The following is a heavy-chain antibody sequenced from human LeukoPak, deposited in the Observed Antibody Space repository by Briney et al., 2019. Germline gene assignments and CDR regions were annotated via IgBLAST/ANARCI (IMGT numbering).Heavy chain of an antibody. V-gene: IGHV4-59*08. CDR1: GGSISSYY. CDR2: ISYSGST. CDR3: ARTYCRGGSCHFDY. Sequence: SETLSLTCTVSGGSISSYYWSWIRQPPGKGLEWIGYISYSGSTDSNPSLKSRVTISVDTSKNQISLKLSSVTAADTAAYYCARTYCRGGSCHFDYWGQGTLVTVSS. J-gene: IGHJ4*02. D-gene: IGHD2-15*01.